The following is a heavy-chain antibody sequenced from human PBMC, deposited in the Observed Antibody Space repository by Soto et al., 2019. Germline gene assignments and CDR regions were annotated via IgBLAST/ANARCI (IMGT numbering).Heavy chain of an antibody. V-gene: IGHV4-34*01. CDR3: ARALTGDAFDI. J-gene: IGHJ3*02. CDR1: GGSFSGYY. CDR2: INHSGST. Sequence: SETLSLTCAVYGGSFSGYYWSWIRQPPGKGLEWIGEINHSGSTNYNPSLKSRVTISVDTSKNQFSLKLSSVTAADTAVYYCARALTGDAFDIWGQGTMVTVSS. D-gene: IGHD7-27*01.